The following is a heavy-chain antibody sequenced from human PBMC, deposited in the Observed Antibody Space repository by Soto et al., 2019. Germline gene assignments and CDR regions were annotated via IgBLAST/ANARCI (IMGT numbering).Heavy chain of an antibody. Sequence: GSGWGQEDNKQGLEWMGWISAYNGNTNYAQKLQGRVTMTTDTSTSTAYMELRSLRSDDTAVYYCARRVGGATYASWLDPLGQG. D-gene: IGHD1-26*01. CDR3: ARRVGGATYASWLDP. CDR2: ISAYNGNT. V-gene: IGHV1-18*01. CDR1: G. J-gene: IGHJ5*02.